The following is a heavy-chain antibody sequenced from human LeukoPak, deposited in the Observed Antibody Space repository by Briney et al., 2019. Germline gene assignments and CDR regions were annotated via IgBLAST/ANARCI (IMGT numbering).Heavy chain of an antibody. CDR3: ARGRYDILTGYLTAFDI. V-gene: IGHV5-51*01. J-gene: IGHJ3*02. CDR1: GYSFTSYW. D-gene: IGHD3-9*01. CDR2: IYPGDSDT. Sequence: GESLKISCKGSGYSFTSYWIGWVRQMPGRGREWMGIIYPGDSDTRYSPSFQGQVTISADKSISTAYLQWSSLKASDTAMYYCARGRYDILTGYLTAFDIWGQGTMVTVSS.